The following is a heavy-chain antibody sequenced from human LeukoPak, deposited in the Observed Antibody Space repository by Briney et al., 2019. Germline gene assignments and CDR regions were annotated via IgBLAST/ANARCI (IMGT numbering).Heavy chain of an antibody. J-gene: IGHJ4*02. V-gene: IGHV5-51*01. CDR1: GYSFTSYW. CDR3: ARRRLTSSGCLDY. Sequence: GESLKISCKGSGYSFTSYWIGWVRQMPGKGLEWMGIIYPGDSDTTYSPSFQGQVTISADKSISIVYLQWSSLKAPDTAMYYCARRRLTSSGCLDYWGQGTLVTVSS. CDR2: IYPGDSDT. D-gene: IGHD6-19*01.